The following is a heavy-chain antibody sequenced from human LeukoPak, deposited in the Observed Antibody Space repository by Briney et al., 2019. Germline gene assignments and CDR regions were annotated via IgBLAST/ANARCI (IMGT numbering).Heavy chain of an antibody. CDR1: GFTVSSNY. V-gene: IGHV3-66*01. CDR2: IYSGGST. J-gene: IGHJ5*02. D-gene: IGHD3-22*01. Sequence: PGGSLRLSCAASGFTVSSNYMSWVRQAPGKGLEWVSVIYSGGSTYYADSVKGRFTISRDNSKNTLYLQMNSLRAEDTAVYYCARGSRRYYDSSGYYSYWFDPWGQGTLVTVSS. CDR3: ARGSRRYYDSSGYYSYWFDP.